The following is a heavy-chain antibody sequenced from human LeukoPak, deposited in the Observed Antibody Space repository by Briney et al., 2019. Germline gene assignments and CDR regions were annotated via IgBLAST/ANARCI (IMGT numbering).Heavy chain of an antibody. CDR1: GYSISSGYY. CDR2: IYHSGST. Sequence: PSETLSLTCTVSGYSISSGYYWGWIRQPPGKGLEWIGSIYHSGSTYYNPSLKGRVTISVDTSKNQFSLKLSSVTAADTAVYYCARDGIAVAGRYYYYMDVWGKGTTVTVSS. V-gene: IGHV4-38-2*02. CDR3: ARDGIAVAGRYYYYMDV. D-gene: IGHD6-19*01. J-gene: IGHJ6*03.